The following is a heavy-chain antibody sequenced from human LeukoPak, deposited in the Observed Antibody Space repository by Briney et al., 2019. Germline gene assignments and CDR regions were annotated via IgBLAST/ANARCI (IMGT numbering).Heavy chain of an antibody. D-gene: IGHD3-16*01. CDR3: VKFIAYWSYFDY. CDR2: ISQTGTDI. V-gene: IGHV3-11*04. Sequence: PGGSLRLSCAASGFTFSDHYMTWIRQAPGKGLEWVSYISQTGTDINYADSVKGRFTLSRDNARNSLYLQMNNLRVEDTAVYYCVKFIAYWSYFDYWGQGTLVTVSS. CDR1: GFTFSDHY. J-gene: IGHJ4*02.